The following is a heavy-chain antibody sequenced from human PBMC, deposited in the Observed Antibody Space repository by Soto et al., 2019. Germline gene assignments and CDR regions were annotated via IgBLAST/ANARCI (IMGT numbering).Heavy chain of an antibody. J-gene: IGHJ4*02. V-gene: IGHV1-69*06. CDR2: TNGNLGTG. CDR3: ASGYYDSSGYSIDY. Sequence: QVQLVQSGAEVKRPGSSVKVSCKASGGTFSSYPISWVRQAPGQGLEWMGGTNGNLGTGNYAQKFRGRLTITTDISTTTVYMELSSLTSEDTAIYYCASGYYDSSGYSIDYWGQGTQVTVSS. CDR1: GGTFSSYP. D-gene: IGHD3-22*01.